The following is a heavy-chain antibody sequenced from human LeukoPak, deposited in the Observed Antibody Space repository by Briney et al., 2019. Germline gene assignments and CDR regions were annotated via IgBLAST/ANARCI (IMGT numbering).Heavy chain of an antibody. D-gene: IGHD1-26*01. V-gene: IGHV3-23*01. CDR1: GFTFSSYA. CDR3: AKVYSRSYLIDY. J-gene: IGHJ4*02. Sequence: GGSLRLSCAASGFTFSSYAMNWVRQAPGKGLEWVSAISGSGGSTYYADSVKGRFTISRDNSKNTLYLQMNSLRAEDMAVYYCAKVYSRSYLIDYWGQGTLVTVSS. CDR2: ISGSGGST.